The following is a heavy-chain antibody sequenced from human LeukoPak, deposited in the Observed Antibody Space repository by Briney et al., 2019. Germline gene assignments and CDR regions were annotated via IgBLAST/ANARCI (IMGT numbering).Heavy chain of an antibody. CDR1: GFTFDDYA. V-gene: IGHV3-9*01. J-gene: IGHJ4*02. Sequence: GGSLRLSCAASGFTFDDYAMHWVRQAPGKGLEWVSSINWNSGSIGYADSVKGRFTISRDNSKNTLYLQMNSLRTEDTAVYYCAKDSYYYGSGSYPYWGQGTLVTVSS. CDR3: AKDSYYYGSGSYPY. CDR2: INWNSGSI. D-gene: IGHD3-10*01.